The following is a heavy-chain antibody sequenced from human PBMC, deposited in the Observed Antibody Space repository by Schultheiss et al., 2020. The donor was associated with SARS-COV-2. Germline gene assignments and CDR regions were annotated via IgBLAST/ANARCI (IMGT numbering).Heavy chain of an antibody. Sequence: GESLKISCAASRFTFSSYAMHWVRQAPGKGLEWVAVISYDGSKKYYADSVRGRFTISRDNSKNTLYLQMNSLRPEDTAVYYCARDREQQLLGGHYYYGMDVWGQGTTVTVSS. CDR2: ISYDGSKK. J-gene: IGHJ6*02. V-gene: IGHV3-30*01. CDR1: RFTFSSYA. D-gene: IGHD6-13*01. CDR3: ARDREQQLLGGHYYYGMDV.